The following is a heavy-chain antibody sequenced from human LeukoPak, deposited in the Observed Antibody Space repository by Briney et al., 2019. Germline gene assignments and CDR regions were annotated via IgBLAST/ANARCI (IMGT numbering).Heavy chain of an antibody. CDR2: ISSSSSYI. D-gene: IGHD3-10*01. V-gene: IGHV3-21*04. J-gene: IGHJ3*02. Sequence: GGSLRLSCAASGFTFSTYSMNWVRQVPGKGLEWVSSISSSSSYIYYADSVKGRFTISRENAKNSLYLQMNSLRAEDTAVYYCARGRKVLWFGELSEDAFDIWGQGTMVTVSS. CDR1: GFTFSTYS. CDR3: ARGRKVLWFGELSEDAFDI.